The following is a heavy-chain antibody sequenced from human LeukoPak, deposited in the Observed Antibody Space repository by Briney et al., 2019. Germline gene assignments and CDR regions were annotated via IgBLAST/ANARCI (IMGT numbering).Heavy chain of an antibody. CDR3: ARPSAGSWYYFNF. V-gene: IGHV4-59*08. J-gene: IGHJ4*02. Sequence: SETLSLTCTVSGGSISSYYWSWIRQPPGKGLEWIGYIYHSGSTNYNPSLKSRVTISVDTSKNQFSLKVTSVTAADTAVYYCARPSAGSWYYFNFWGQGTLVTVSS. CDR2: IYHSGST. CDR1: GGSISSYY. D-gene: IGHD6-13*01.